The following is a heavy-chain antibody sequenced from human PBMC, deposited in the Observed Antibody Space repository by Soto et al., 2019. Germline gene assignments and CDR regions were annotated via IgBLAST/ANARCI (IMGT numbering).Heavy chain of an antibody. Sequence: QVQLQESGPGLVKPSQTLSLTCTVSGASISSGDYYWSWIRQPPGKGLEWSAHISSRGTTNSNPSLKSRVTRSVDTSKNQFSLKLNSVNAADTAVYYCVRALGSGFIEWPRFDPWGQGTLVTFSS. CDR1: GASISSGDYY. CDR3: VRALGSGFIEWPRFDP. CDR2: ISSRGTT. V-gene: IGHV4-30-4*01. J-gene: IGHJ5*02. D-gene: IGHD3-3*01.